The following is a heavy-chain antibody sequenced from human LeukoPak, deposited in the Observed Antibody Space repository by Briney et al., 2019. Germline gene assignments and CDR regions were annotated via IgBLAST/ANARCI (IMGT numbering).Heavy chain of an antibody. V-gene: IGHV1-46*01. Sequence: ASVKVSCKASGYTFTNYYMHWVRQAPGHGLEWMGIINPSGGSTSYAQKFQRRVTMTRETSTITVCMELSSMRSEDTAVYYCARDLRAGTTSGMDVWGKGTTVTVSS. CDR1: GYTFTNYY. CDR3: ARDLRAGTTSGMDV. CDR2: INPSGGST. J-gene: IGHJ6*04. D-gene: IGHD1-1*01.